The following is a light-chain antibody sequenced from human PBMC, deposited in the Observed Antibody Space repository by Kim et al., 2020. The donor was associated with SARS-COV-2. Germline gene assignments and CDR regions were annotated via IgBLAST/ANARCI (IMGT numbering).Light chain of an antibody. V-gene: IGKV1-27*01. CDR1: QDIGHY. Sequence: GDRVTITCRASQDIGHYLAWYQQKPGEVPTPLNYTGTTLRSGVASRFSGSVSGTYFTPTITSLQPEHVATYFCQKYNRVPYTFGQGTKL. CDR3: QKYNRVPYT. J-gene: IGKJ2*01. CDR2: TGT.